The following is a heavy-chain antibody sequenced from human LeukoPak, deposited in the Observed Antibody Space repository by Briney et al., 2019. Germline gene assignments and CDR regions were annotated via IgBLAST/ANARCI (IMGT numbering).Heavy chain of an antibody. Sequence: SETLSLTCAVSGYSISSGYYWGWIRQSPGKGLEWIGSIFHSGTTYYNPSLQSRVTISVDTSKNQFSLKLSSVTAADTAVYYCAASGYSYGLQKYWGQGTLVTVSS. CDR3: AASGYSYGLQKY. V-gene: IGHV4-38-2*01. CDR1: GYSISSGYY. D-gene: IGHD5-18*01. CDR2: IFHSGTT. J-gene: IGHJ4*02.